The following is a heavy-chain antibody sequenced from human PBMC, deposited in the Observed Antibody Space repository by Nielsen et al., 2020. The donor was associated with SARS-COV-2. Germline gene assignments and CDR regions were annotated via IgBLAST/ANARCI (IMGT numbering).Heavy chain of an antibody. J-gene: IGHJ6*02. V-gene: IGHV4-30-4*01. CDR2: IYYSGST. Sequence: SETLSLTCSVSGGSIESYEHYWCWIRQSPGKGLEWIGYIYYSGSTYYNPSLESRVTISVDTSTNQFSLRLNSVTAADTAQYYCARDRQGYNYYYGMDVWGQGTTVTVS. CDR1: GGSIESYEHY. CDR3: ARDRQGYNYYYGMDV. D-gene: IGHD5-24*01.